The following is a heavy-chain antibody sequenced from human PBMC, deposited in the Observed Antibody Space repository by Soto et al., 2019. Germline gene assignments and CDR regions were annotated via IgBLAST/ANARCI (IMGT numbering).Heavy chain of an antibody. Sequence: PSETLSLTCTVSGGSTSSGGDYWSWIRQYPGKGLEWIGFVYYSGSTYYNPSLKSRVIISVDTSKKQFSLKLSSVTAADTAVYYCARDAALQWFDPWGQGTQVTVSS. D-gene: IGHD2-2*01. V-gene: IGHV4-31*03. CDR2: VYYSGST. CDR1: GGSTSSGGDY. CDR3: ARDAALQWFDP. J-gene: IGHJ5*02.